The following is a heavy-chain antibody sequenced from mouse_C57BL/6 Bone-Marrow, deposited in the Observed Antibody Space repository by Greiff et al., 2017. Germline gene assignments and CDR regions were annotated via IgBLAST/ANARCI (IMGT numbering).Heavy chain of an antibody. J-gene: IGHJ4*01. CDR1: GFSLTRYG. D-gene: IGHD3-1*01. CDR3: ARKSPSGRRNYYAMDY. V-gene: IGHV2-2*01. CDR2: IWSGGST. Sequence: VQLQQSGPGLVQPSQSLSITCTVSGFSLTRYGVHWVRQSPGKGLEWLGVIWSGGSTDYNAAFISRLGISKDNSKSQVFFKMNRLQADDTAIYYCARKSPSGRRNYYAMDYWGQGTSVTVSS.